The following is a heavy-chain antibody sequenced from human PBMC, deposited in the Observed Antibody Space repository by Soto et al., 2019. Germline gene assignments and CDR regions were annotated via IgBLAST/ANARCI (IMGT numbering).Heavy chain of an antibody. J-gene: IGHJ6*02. CDR2: IRTYKGDT. CDR3: ARQGSWPYYYYGLDV. V-gene: IGHV1-18*01. CDR1: GYTFTTSG. Sequence: QVQLVQSGPEVKKPGASVKVSCEASGYTFTTSGISWVRQAPGQGLEWMGGIRTYKGDTNSAQKFQGRVTITADTSTGPVYMELMSLKSDDTAGYYCARQGSWPYYYYGLDVWGQGTTVTVSS. D-gene: IGHD1-26*01.